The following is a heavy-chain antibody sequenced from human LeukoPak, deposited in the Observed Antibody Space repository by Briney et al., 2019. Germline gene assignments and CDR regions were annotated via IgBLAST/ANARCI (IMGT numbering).Heavy chain of an antibody. CDR1: GGSFSGYY. Sequence: PSETLSLTCAVYGGSFSGYYWSWIRQPPGKGLEWIGEINHSGSTNYNPSLKSRVTISVDTPKNQFSLKLSSVTAADTAVYYCARGSSDNSSTVTTTPYYFDYWGQGTLVTVSS. J-gene: IGHJ4*02. D-gene: IGHD4-17*01. CDR2: INHSGST. V-gene: IGHV4-34*01. CDR3: ARGSSDNSSTVTTTPYYFDY.